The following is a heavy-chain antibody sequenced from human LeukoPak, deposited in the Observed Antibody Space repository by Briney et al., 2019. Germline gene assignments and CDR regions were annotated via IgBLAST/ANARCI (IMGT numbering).Heavy chain of an antibody. CDR3: AKDITYCSSTSCWIWGGAFDI. Sequence: GGSLRLSCAASGFTFSSYAMSWVRQALGKGLKGGSAISGSGGSTYYAVCVKGRFTISRDNSKNTLDMQMNSLRAEDTAVYYCAKDITYCSSTSCWIWGGAFDIWGQGTMVTVSS. D-gene: IGHD2-2*01. CDR2: ISGSGGST. V-gene: IGHV3-23*01. CDR1: GFTFSSYA. J-gene: IGHJ3*02.